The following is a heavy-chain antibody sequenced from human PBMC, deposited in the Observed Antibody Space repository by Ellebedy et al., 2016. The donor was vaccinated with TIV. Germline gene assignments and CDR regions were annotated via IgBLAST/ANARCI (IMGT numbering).Heavy chain of an antibody. D-gene: IGHD3-10*01. CDR3: ATARGDHCAFGI. J-gene: IGHJ3*02. V-gene: IGHV3-11*01. CDR2: ISAGGTVI. CDR1: GFSISDSY. Sequence: PGGSLRLSCAVSGFSISDSYMSWVRQATGEGLEWVSYISAGGTVIYYADSVKGRFTISMDNTKNSWYLQMNNLRAEDTAVYHCATARGDHCAFGIWGQGTMATVSS.